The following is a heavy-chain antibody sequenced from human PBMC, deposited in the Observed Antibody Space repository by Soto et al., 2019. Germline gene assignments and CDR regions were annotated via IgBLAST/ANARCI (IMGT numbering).Heavy chain of an antibody. J-gene: IGHJ4*02. D-gene: IGHD3-3*01. CDR2: INPNSGGT. V-gene: IGHV1-2*02. CDR1: GYTFTGYY. Sequence: ASVKVSCKASGYTFTGYYMHWVRQAPGQGLEWMGWINPNSGGTNYAQKFQGRVTMTRDTSISTAYMELSRLRSDDTAVYYCARAQLGFGFGYYDDYWGQGTLVTVSS. CDR3: ARAQLGFGFGYYDDY.